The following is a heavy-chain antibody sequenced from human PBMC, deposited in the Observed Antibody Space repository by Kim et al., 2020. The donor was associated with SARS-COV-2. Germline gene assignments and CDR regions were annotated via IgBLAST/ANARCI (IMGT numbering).Heavy chain of an antibody. J-gene: IGHJ4*02. CDR3: AKRTAIAVAGTTFDY. V-gene: IGHV3-23*01. D-gene: IGHD6-19*01. Sequence: DSVKGRFTITRDNSKNTLHLQMNSLSAEDTAVYYCAKRTAIAVAGTTFDYWGQGTLVTVSS.